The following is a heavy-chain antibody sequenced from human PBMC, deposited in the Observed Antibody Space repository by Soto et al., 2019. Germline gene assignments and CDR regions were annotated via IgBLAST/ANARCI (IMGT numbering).Heavy chain of an antibody. V-gene: IGHV1-69*06. Sequence: GASVKISCKASGGTFSSYAISGVRQAPGQGLEWMGGIIPIFGTANYAQKFQGRVTITADKSTSTAYMELSSLRSEDTAVSYCARTLVGATDYYYYGMDVWGQGTTVTVSS. CDR1: GGTFSSYA. J-gene: IGHJ6*02. D-gene: IGHD1-26*01. CDR3: ARTLVGATDYYYYGMDV. CDR2: IIPIFGTA.